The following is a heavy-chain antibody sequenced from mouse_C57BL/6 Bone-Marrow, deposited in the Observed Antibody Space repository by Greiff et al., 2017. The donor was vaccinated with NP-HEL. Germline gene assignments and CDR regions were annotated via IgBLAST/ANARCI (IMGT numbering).Heavy chain of an antibody. V-gene: IGHV14-3*01. Sequence: EVQLQQSVAELVRPGASVKLSCTASGFNIKNTYMHWVKQRPEQGLEWIGRIDPANGNPTYASKFPVQATITADTCSIRAYLQLTSLTSGDTAIYYCARVGYWGQGTTLTVSA. CDR3: ARVGY. CDR1: GFNIKNTY. CDR2: IDPANGNP. J-gene: IGHJ2*01.